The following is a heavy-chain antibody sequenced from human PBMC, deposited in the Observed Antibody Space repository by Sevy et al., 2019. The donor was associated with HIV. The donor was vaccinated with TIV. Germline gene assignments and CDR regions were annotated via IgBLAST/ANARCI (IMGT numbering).Heavy chain of an antibody. CDR3: ARSPGVYGPRLDP. D-gene: IGHD3-10*01. Sequence: GESLKISCKGSGYSFSSDWIGWVRQMPGKGLEWRGIIYPGDSDTRYSPSFQGQVTISADKSINTAYLQWSSLKASDTAMYYCARSPGVYGPRLDPWGQGTLVTVSS. J-gene: IGHJ5*02. CDR1: GYSFSSDW. V-gene: IGHV5-51*01. CDR2: IYPGDSDT.